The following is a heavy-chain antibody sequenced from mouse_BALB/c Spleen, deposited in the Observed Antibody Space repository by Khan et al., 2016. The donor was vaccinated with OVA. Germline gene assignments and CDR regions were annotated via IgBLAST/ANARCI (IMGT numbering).Heavy chain of an antibody. CDR2: IHYSGST. CDR1: GYSITSDYA. V-gene: IGHV3-2*02. CDR3: SRRSV. J-gene: IGHJ1*01. Sequence: EVQLQESGPGLVKPSQSLTLSCTVTGYSITSDYAWNWIRQFQGSKLEWMGNIHYSGSTSYNPSLKSRITITRDTSKNKFFLQLNSVTTEDTATYYCSRRSVWGAGTTVTVSS.